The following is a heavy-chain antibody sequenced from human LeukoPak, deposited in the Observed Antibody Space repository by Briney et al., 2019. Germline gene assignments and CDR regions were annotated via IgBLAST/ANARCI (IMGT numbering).Heavy chain of an antibody. CDR2: ISSSSSYI. CDR3: ARDWGVEARPGYMDV. Sequence: GGSLRLSCAASGFTFSSYWMSWVRQAPGKGLEWVSSISSSSSYIYYADSVKGRFTISRDNAKNSLYLQMNSLRAEDTAVYFCARDWGVEARPGYMDVWGKGTTVTVSS. D-gene: IGHD6-6*01. CDR1: GFTFSSYW. J-gene: IGHJ6*03. V-gene: IGHV3-21*04.